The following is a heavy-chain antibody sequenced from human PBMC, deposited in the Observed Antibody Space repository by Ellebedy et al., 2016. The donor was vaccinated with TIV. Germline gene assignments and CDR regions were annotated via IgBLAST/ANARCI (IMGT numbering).Heavy chain of an antibody. J-gene: IGHJ3*02. CDR1: GYSFTSYY. V-gene: IGHV1-46*01. Sequence: ASVKVSCKASGYSFTSYYIHWVRQAPGQGLEWMGIINPSGGITRHAQKFQGRVTMTRDTSTSTVYMELSSLRSEDTAVYYCARYCSGGSCYSFAFDIWGQGTMVTVSS. D-gene: IGHD2-15*01. CDR2: INPSGGIT. CDR3: ARYCSGGSCYSFAFDI.